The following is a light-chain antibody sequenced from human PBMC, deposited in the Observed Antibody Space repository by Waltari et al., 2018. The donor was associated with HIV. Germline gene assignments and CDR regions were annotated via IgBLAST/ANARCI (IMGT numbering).Light chain of an antibody. Sequence: QSVLTQPPSVSEAPRQRVTISCSGSSSNIGNNAVNWYQQVPGKAPKLLIYFDDLLSSGVSDRFSGSKSGTSASLGIRGLQSEDEADYYCTAWDDSLNGYVFGSGTKVTVL. CDR1: SSNIGNNA. V-gene: IGLV1-36*01. J-gene: IGLJ1*01. CDR3: TAWDDSLNGYV. CDR2: FDD.